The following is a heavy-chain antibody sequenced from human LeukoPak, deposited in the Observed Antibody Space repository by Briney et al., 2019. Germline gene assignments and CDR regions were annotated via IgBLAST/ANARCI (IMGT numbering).Heavy chain of an antibody. CDR1: GFPFSSYA. J-gene: IGHJ4*02. D-gene: IGHD3-10*01. CDR3: AKRNTMVRGGPCFDY. Sequence: GGSLRLSCAASGFPFSSYAMNWVRQAPGKGLEWVSIIFGSGDTTYYADSVKGRFTVSRDNSKNMLYLQMNNLRPEDTATSYCAKRNTMVRGGPCFDYWGQGLMVTVSS. V-gene: IGHV3-23*01. CDR2: IFGSGDTT.